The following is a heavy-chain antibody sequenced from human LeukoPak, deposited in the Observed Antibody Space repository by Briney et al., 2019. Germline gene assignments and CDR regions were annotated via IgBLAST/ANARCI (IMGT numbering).Heavy chain of an antibody. Sequence: GAVRLSCAASGFTFSSYSMNWVRQAPGKGLEWVSSISSSSSYIYYADSGKGRFTISRDNAKNSLYLQMNSLRAEDTAVYYCARDGRYCRTTSCSIRFWGQGTLVTVSS. CDR2: ISSSSSYI. CDR3: ARDGRYCRTTSCSIRF. J-gene: IGHJ4*02. CDR1: GFTFSSYS. V-gene: IGHV3-21*01. D-gene: IGHD2-2*01.